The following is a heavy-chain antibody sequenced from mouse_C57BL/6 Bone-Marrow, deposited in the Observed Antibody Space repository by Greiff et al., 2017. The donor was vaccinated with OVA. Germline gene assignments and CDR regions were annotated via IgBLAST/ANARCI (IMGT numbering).Heavy chain of an antibody. CDR3: ARGGWLLPYYFDY. V-gene: IGHV14-2*01. J-gene: IGHJ2*01. D-gene: IGHD2-3*01. Sequence: VHVKQSGAELVKPGASVKLSCTASGFNIKDYYMHWVKQRTEQGLEWIGRIDPEDGETKYAPKFQGKATITADTSSNTAYLQLSSLTSEDTAVYYCARGGWLLPYYFDYWGQGTTLTVSS. CDR2: IDPEDGET. CDR1: GFNIKDYY.